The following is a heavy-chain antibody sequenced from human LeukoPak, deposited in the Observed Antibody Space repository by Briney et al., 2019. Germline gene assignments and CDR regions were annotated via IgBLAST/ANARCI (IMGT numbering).Heavy chain of an antibody. V-gene: IGHV1-2*02. CDR2: INPNSGGT. CDR3: ARGGGGRYCSSTSCYRVPEDY. D-gene: IGHD2-2*01. Sequence: ASVKVSCKASGYTFTGYYMHWVRQAPGQGLEWMGWINPNSGGTNYAQKFQGRVTMTRDTSISTAYMELSRLRSDDTAVYYCARGGGGRYCSSTSCYRVPEDYWGPGTLVTVSS. J-gene: IGHJ4*02. CDR1: GYTFTGYY.